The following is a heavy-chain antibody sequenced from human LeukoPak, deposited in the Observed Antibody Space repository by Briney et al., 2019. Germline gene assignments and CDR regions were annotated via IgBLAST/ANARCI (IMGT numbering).Heavy chain of an antibody. CDR1: GGTFSSYA. Sequence: SVKVSCKASGGTFSSYAISWVRQAPGQGLEWMGGIIPIFGTANYAQKFQGRVTITADESTSTAYMGLSSLRSEDTAVYYCASHGGAPRGIIVVVTAIRGYFDYWGQGTLVTVSS. CDR3: ASHGGAPRGIIVVVTAIRGYFDY. D-gene: IGHD2-21*02. J-gene: IGHJ4*02. V-gene: IGHV1-69*13. CDR2: IIPIFGTA.